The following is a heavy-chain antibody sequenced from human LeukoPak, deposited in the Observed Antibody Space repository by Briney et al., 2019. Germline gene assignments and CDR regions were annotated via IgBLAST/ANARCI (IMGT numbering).Heavy chain of an antibody. V-gene: IGHV6-1*01. J-gene: IGHJ5*02. CDR3: ARDYYGSGSYRPYNWFAP. CDR1: GDSVSSNSAA. CDR2: TYYRSKWYN. Sequence: SQTLSPTCAISGDSVSSNSAAWNWIRQSPSRGLEWLGRTYYRSKWYNDYAVSVESRITINPDTSKNQFSLQLNSVTPEDTAVYYCARDYYGSGSYRPYNWFAPWGQGTLVTVSS. D-gene: IGHD3-10*01.